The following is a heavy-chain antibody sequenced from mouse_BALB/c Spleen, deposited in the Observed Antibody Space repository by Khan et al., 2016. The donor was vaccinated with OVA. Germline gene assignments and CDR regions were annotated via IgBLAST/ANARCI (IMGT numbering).Heavy chain of an antibody. CDR1: GFSLTSYG. D-gene: IGHD1-2*01. CDR2: IWAGGST. CDR3: ARVTTAPPN. J-gene: IGHJ3*01. Sequence: QVQLKESGPGLVAPAQSLSITCTVSGFSLTSYGVHWVRQPPGKGLEWMGIIWAGGSTNYNSALMSRLSIRKDNSKSQVFLKMTSLKTHNTAMYYCARVTTAPPNWGQGTLVPVS. V-gene: IGHV2-9*02.